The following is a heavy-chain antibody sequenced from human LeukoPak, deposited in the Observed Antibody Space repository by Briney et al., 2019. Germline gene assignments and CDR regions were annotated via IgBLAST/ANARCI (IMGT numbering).Heavy chain of an antibody. CDR3: ARDDADPSGQFKAFDP. J-gene: IGHJ5*02. Sequence: PSETLSLTCTVSGGSISSSSYYWGWIRQPPGKGLEWIGSIYYSGSTYYNPSLKSRVAMSIDTSKNQFSLKVTSVIAADTAVYYCARDDADPSGQFKAFDPWGQGTLVTVSS. CDR2: IYYSGST. V-gene: IGHV4-39*07. CDR1: GGSISSSSYY. D-gene: IGHD2-2*01.